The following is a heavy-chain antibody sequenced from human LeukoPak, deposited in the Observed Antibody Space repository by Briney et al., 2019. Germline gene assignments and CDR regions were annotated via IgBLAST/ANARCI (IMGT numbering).Heavy chain of an antibody. CDR1: GGSISSSNW. CDR3: ARYITMVRGVIAFDY. Sequence: SETLSLTCAVSGGSISSSNWWSCVRQPPGKGLEWIGEIYHSGSTNYNPSLKSRVTISVDKSKNQFSLKLSSVTAADTAVYYCARYITMVRGVIAFDYWGQGTLVTVSS. D-gene: IGHD3-10*01. V-gene: IGHV4-4*02. CDR2: IYHSGST. J-gene: IGHJ4*02.